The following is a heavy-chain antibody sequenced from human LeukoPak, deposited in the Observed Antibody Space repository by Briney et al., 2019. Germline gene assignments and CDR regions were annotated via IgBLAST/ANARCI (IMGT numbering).Heavy chain of an antibody. CDR3: ARGSDNWNDYYYYYMDV. V-gene: IGHV4-61*02. J-gene: IGHJ6*03. Sequence: PSETLSLTCTVSGGSISSGSYYWSWIRQPAGKGLEWIGRIYTSGSTNYNPSLKSRVTISVDTSKNQFSLKLSSVTAADTAVYYCARGSDNWNDYYYYYMDVWGKGTTVTVSS. CDR1: GGSISSGSYY. D-gene: IGHD1-20*01. CDR2: IYTSGST.